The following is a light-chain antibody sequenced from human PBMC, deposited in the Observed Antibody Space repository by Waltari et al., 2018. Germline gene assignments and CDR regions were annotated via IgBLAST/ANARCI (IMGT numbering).Light chain of an antibody. V-gene: IGLV4-69*01. CDR3: QTCGTGIQV. CDR1: SGHSNFA. Sequence: QLVLTQSPSASASLEASVKLTCTLSSGHSNFAIAWHQQQPEKGPRYLMKLRSDGSHSKGDGIPDRFSGSSSGAERYLPISSLQSDDEADYYCQTCGTGIQVFGGGTKLTVL. J-gene: IGLJ2*01. CDR2: LRSDGSH.